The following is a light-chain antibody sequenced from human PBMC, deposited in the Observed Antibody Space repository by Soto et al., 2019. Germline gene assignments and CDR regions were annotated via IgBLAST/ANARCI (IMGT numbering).Light chain of an antibody. CDR2: KAS. J-gene: IGKJ2*01. CDR3: QQYSSYPYT. Sequence: DIPMTQSPSTLSASVGDRVTITCRASQSINNWLAWYQQRPGKAPKLLIYKASSLETGVPSRVSGSGSGTEFTLTISSLQPEDFATYYCQQYSSYPYTFGQGTKLEIK. V-gene: IGKV1-5*03. CDR1: QSINNW.